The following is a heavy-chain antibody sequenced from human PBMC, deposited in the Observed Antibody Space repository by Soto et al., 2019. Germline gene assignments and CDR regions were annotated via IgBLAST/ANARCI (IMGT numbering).Heavy chain of an antibody. CDR2: ISGSGGTT. J-gene: IGHJ4*02. D-gene: IGHD1-26*01. V-gene: IGHV3-23*01. Sequence: EVQLLESGGGLAQPGGSLRLSCAASGFTFSSYAMSWVRKAPGKGLEWVSAISGSGGTTYYADSVKGRFTISRDNSKNTLYLQMNSLRAEDTAVYYCAKEWETRDYFDYWGQGTLVTVSS. CDR1: GFTFSSYA. CDR3: AKEWETRDYFDY.